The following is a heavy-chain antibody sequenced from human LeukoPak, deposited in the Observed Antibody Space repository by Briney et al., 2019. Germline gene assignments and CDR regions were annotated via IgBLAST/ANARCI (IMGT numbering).Heavy chain of an antibody. Sequence: GGSLRLSCAASGFTFSSYGMHWVRQAPGKGLEWVAVISYDGSNKYYADSVKGRCTISRDNSKNTLYLQMNSLRAEDTAVYYCARDWEDGGNDPYYFDYWGQGTLVTVSS. CDR1: GFTFSSYG. CDR3: ARDWEDGGNDPYYFDY. V-gene: IGHV3-30-3*01. D-gene: IGHD4-23*01. J-gene: IGHJ4*02. CDR2: ISYDGSNK.